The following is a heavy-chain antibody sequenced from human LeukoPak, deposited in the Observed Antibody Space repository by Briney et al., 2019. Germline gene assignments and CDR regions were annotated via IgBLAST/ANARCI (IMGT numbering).Heavy chain of an antibody. CDR3: ARGPNNWAYGALYYYYGMDV. CDR2: ISYDGSNK. Sequence: GGSLRLSCAASGFTFSSYAMHWVRQAPGKGLEWVAVISYDGSNKYYADSVKGRFTTSRDNSKNTLYLQMNSLRAEDTAVYYCARGPNNWAYGALYYYYGMDVWGQGTTVTVSS. J-gene: IGHJ6*02. D-gene: IGHD1-1*01. CDR1: GFTFSSYA. V-gene: IGHV3-30-3*01.